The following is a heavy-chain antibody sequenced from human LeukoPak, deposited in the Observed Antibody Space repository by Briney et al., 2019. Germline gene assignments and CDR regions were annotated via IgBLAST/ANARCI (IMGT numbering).Heavy chain of an antibody. CDR1: GFSFTTYW. CDR3: ARDNAVPAAGQDY. V-gene: IGHV3-7*01. D-gene: IGHD6-13*01. CDR2: IKQDGSGI. J-gene: IGHJ4*02. Sequence: GGSLRLSCAASGFSFTTYWMSWVRQAPGRGLEWLANIKQDGSGIYYANSAKGRFTISKDNAKNSLYLQMHSLRVEDTALYYCARDNAVPAAGQDYWGQGTLVTVSS.